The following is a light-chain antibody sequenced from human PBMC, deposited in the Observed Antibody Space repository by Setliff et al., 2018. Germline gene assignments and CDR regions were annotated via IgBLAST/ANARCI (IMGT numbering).Light chain of an antibody. CDR2: GAS. Sequence: PGERATLSCRASQSVGNNYLGWFQKKPGQAPRLLIHGASSRAPGIPDRFIGSGSGTDFTLTISSLESEDSAVYCQQYAISPLNFGGGTKVDIK. CDR3: QQYAISPLN. V-gene: IGKV3-20*01. CDR1: QSVGNNY. J-gene: IGKJ4*01.